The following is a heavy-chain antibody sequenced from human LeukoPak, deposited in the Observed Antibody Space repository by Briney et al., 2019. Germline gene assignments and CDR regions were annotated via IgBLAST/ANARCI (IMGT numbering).Heavy chain of an antibody. CDR1: GFTFSSYA. D-gene: IGHD2-21*02. CDR3: ATSIVVVTAMEY. V-gene: IGHV3-30-3*01. J-gene: IGHJ4*02. CDR2: ISYDGSNK. Sequence: GGSLRLSCAASGFTFSSYAMHWVRQAPGKGLEWVAVISYDGSNKYYADSVKGRFTISRDNSKNALYLQMNSLRAEDTAVYYCATSIVVVTAMEYWGQGTLVTVSS.